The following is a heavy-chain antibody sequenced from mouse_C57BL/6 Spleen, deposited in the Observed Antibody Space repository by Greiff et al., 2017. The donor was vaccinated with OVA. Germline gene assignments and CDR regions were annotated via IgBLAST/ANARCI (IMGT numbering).Heavy chain of an antibody. J-gene: IGHJ3*01. V-gene: IGHV14-3*01. Sequence: EVQRVESVAELVRPGASVKLSCTASGFNIKNTYMHWVKQRPEQGLEWIGRIDPANGNTKYAPKFPGKATITADTSSNQAYLQLRSLAPEDTAIYDCASGGGFAYWGQGTLVTVSA. CDR1: GFNIKNTY. CDR2: IDPANGNT. CDR3: ASGGGFAY.